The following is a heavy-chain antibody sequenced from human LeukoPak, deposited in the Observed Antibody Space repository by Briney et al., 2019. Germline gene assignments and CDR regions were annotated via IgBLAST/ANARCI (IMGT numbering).Heavy chain of an antibody. V-gene: IGHV1-8*01. D-gene: IGHD1-14*01. J-gene: IGHJ6*03. Sequence: ASVKVSCKASGYTFTSYDTNWVRQALGQGLEWMGWMNPNSGNTGYAQKFQGRVTMTRNTSISTTYMELSSLRSEDTAVYYCARGNPGGYYYYMDVWGKGTTVTVSS. CDR1: GYTFTSYD. CDR3: ARGNPGGYYYYMDV. CDR2: MNPNSGNT.